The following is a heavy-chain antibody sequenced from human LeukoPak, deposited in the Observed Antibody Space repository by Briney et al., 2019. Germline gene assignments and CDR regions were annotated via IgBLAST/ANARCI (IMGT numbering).Heavy chain of an antibody. CDR1: GLTVSSNY. CDR2: ISGSGYTT. D-gene: IGHD1-26*01. CDR3: AKDVGTSMFDY. V-gene: IGHV3-23*01. J-gene: IGHJ4*02. Sequence: GGSLRLSCVVSGLTVSSNYMSWVRQAPGKGLEWVSAISGSGYTTNYADSVKGRFTISRDNSKNTLYLQMNSLRAEDTAIYYCAKDVGTSMFDYWGQGTLVTVSS.